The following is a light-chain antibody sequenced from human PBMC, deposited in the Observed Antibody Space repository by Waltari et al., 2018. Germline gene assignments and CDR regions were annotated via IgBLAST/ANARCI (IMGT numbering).Light chain of an antibody. Sequence: EVVMTQSPVSLPVTLGQPASISCKSNHSLLYSDGNIYLNWLQQRPGQSPRRLIYKVSNRYSEVPDRFSATGSATDFTLKISRVEADDIGIYYCMQVSQWPHTFGPGTKLEI. CDR1: HSLLYSDGNIY. J-gene: IGKJ2*01. V-gene: IGKV2-30*01. CDR3: MQVSQWPHT. CDR2: KVS.